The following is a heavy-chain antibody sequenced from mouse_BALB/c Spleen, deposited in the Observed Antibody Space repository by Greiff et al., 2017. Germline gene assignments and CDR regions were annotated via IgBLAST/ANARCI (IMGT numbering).Heavy chain of an antibody. Sequence: EVQGVESGGGLVQPGGSLKLSCAASGFTFSSYTMSWVRQTPEKRLEWVAYISNGGGSTYYPDTVKGRFTISRDNAKNTLYLQMSSLKSEDTAMYYCARHYYYYGGVFYAMDYWGQGTSVTVSS. CDR2: ISNGGGST. CDR1: GFTFSSYT. J-gene: IGHJ4*01. V-gene: IGHV5-12-2*01. D-gene: IGHD1-1*01. CDR3: ARHYYYYGGVFYAMDY.